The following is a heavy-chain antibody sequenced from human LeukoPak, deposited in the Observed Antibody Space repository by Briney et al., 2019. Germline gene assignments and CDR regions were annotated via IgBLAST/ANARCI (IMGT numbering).Heavy chain of an antibody. D-gene: IGHD6-13*01. Sequence: SETLSLTCAVYGGSFSGYYWSWIRQPPGKGLEWIGEVNHSGSTNYNPSLKSRVSISVDSSKNQFSLKVSSVTAADTAVYYCARGSDTAAGLYWGQGTLVTVSS. V-gene: IGHV4-34*01. CDR1: GGSFSGYY. CDR3: ARGSDTAAGLY. CDR2: VNHSGST. J-gene: IGHJ4*02.